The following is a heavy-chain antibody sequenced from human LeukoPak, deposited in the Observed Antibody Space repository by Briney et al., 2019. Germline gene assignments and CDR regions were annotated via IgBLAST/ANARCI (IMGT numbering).Heavy chain of an antibody. V-gene: IGHV4-34*01. D-gene: IGHD3-10*01. CDR3: APMVRGVIIK. CDR2: INHSGST. J-gene: IGHJ4*02. CDR1: GGSFSGYY. Sequence: PSETLSLTCAVEGGSFSGYYWSWIRQPPGKGLEWIGEINHSGSTNYNPSLKSRVTISVDTSKNQFSLKLSSVTAADTAVYYCAPMVRGVIIKWGQGTLVTVSS.